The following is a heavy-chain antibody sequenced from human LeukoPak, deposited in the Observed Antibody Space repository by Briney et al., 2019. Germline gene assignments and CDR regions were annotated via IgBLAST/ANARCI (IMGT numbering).Heavy chain of an antibody. V-gene: IGHV1-69*13. Sequence: GASVKVSCKASGGTFSSYAISWVRQAPGPGLEWMGGIIPIFGTANYAQKFQRRVTITADESTSTAYMELRSLRSEDTAVYYCAREARIAAAGPPDWFDPRGQGTLVTVSS. D-gene: IGHD6-13*01. CDR1: GGTFSSYA. CDR3: AREARIAAAGPPDWFDP. J-gene: IGHJ5*02. CDR2: IIPIFGTA.